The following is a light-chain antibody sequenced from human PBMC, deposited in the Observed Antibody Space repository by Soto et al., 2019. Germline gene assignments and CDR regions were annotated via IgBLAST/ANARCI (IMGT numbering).Light chain of an antibody. J-gene: IGLJ2*01. V-gene: IGLV1-36*01. Sequence: QSVLTQPPSVSEAPRQRVTISCSGSSSNIGNNAVNWYQQLPGKAPKLLIYYDDLRPSGVSDRFSGSKSGTSASLAISGLQSEDEADYYCAACDDSLNGVVFGGGTKVTVL. CDR3: AACDDSLNGVV. CDR2: YDD. CDR1: SSNIGNNA.